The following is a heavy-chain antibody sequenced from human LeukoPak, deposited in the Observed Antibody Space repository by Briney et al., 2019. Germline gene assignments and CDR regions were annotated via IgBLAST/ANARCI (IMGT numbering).Heavy chain of an antibody. D-gene: IGHD5-18*01. CDR3: ARYGYGSQGFDY. CDR2: ISSSSSYI. Sequence: GALRLSCSASGFTFSSYSMEWVRQAPGEGLGWVSSISSSSSYIYYADSVKGRFTISRDNAKNSLYLQMNSLRAEDTAVYYCARYGYGSQGFDYWGQGTLVTVSS. CDR1: GFTFSSYS. V-gene: IGHV3-21*01. J-gene: IGHJ4*02.